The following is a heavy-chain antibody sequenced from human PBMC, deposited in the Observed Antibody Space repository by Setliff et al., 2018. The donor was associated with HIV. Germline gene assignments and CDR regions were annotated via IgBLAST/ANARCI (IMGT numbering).Heavy chain of an antibody. CDR2: ISHTGST. J-gene: IGHJ4*02. CDR3: ARDKRYRFPFDS. D-gene: IGHD2-2*02. V-gene: IGHV4-34*01. CDR1: GGSFSAYY. Sequence: PSETLSLTCAVYGGSFSAYYWSWIRQSPEMGLEWIAEISHTGSTKYNPSLGSRVTISLATSKTQFSLSLRSLSAADPAVYYCARDKRYRFPFDSWGQGTLVTVSS.